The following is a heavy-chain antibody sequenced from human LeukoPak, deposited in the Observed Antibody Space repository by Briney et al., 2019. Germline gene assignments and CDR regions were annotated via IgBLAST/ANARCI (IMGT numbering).Heavy chain of an antibody. J-gene: IGHJ5*02. CDR3: ARVQGQGIAAAGTFDP. D-gene: IGHD6-13*01. CDR1: GGSFSGYY. CDR2: INHSGST. Sequence: PSETLSLTCAVYGGSFSGYYWSWIRQPPGKGLEWIGEINHSGSTNYNPSLKRRVTISVDTSKNQFSLQLSSVTAADTAVYYCARVQGQGIAAAGTFDPWGQGTLVTVSS. V-gene: IGHV4-34*01.